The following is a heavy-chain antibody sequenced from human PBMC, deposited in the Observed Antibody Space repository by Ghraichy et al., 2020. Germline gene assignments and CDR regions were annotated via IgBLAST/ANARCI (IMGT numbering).Heavy chain of an antibody. CDR1: GFTFSSYS. V-gene: IGHV3-48*02. D-gene: IGHD3-22*01. CDR2: ISSSSTI. J-gene: IGHJ4*02. Sequence: GGSLRLSCAASGFTFSSYSMNWVRQAPGKGLEWISYISSSSTIYYADSVKGRFTISRDNAKNSLYLQMNSLRDEDTAVYYCARWNYYDSSGYYPPFFEYWGQGTLVTVSS. CDR3: ARWNYYDSSGYYPPFFEY.